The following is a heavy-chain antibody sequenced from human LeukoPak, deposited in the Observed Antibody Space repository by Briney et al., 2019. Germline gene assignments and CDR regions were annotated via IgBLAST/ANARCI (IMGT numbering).Heavy chain of an antibody. CDR3: ARGFKLGYCSSTSCYTGDY. J-gene: IGHJ4*02. V-gene: IGHV1-2*02. CDR1: GYTFTGYY. D-gene: IGHD2-2*02. CDR2: INPNSGGT. Sequence: ASVKVSCKASGYTFTGYYMHWVRQAPGQGLEWMGWINPNSGGTNYAQKFQGRVTMTRDTSISTAYMELSRLRSDDTAVYYCARGFKLGYCSSTSCYTGDYWGQGTLVTVSS.